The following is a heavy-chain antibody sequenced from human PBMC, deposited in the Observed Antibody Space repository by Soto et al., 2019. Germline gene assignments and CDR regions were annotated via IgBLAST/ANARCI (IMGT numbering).Heavy chain of an antibody. CDR2: INAGNGNT. CDR1: GYTFTSYA. J-gene: IGHJ6*02. D-gene: IGHD3-10*02. CDR3: AIVPGSGGMDV. Sequence: QVQLVQSGAEVKKPGASVKVSCKASGYTFTSYAIHWVRQAPGQRLEWMGWINAGNGNTKYSQKFQDRVPISRDTSASTAYMELSSLRHKDTAVYSCAIVPGSGGMDVWGQGTTVTVSS. V-gene: IGHV1-3*01.